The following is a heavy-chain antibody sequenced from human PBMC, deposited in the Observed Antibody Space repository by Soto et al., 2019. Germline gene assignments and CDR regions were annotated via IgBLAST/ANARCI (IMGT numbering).Heavy chain of an antibody. CDR2: ISGSGGST. D-gene: IGHD6-6*01. CDR3: AKVLVEQLAPIDY. J-gene: IGHJ4*02. V-gene: IGHV3-23*01. CDR1: GFTFSRYA. Sequence: EVQLLESGGGLVQPGGSLRLSCAASGFTFSRYAMSWVRQAPGKGLEWVSAISGSGGSTYYADSVKGRFTISRDNSKNTLYLQMNSLRAEDTAVYYCAKVLVEQLAPIDYWGQGTLVTVSS.